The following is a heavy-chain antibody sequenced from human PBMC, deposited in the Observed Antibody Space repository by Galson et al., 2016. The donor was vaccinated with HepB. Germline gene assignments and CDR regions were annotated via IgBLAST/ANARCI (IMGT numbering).Heavy chain of an antibody. D-gene: IGHD1-26*01. Sequence: ETLSLTCTVSGGSISSSSSYWGWIRQPPGKGLEWIGIIYYSGATYYNPSLKSRVTVSVDTSKNQFSLKLSSVTAADTAVYYCASVTASTRFDFWGQGTLVTVST. CDR2: IYYSGAT. J-gene: IGHJ4*02. CDR1: GGSISSSSSY. CDR3: ASVTASTRFDF. V-gene: IGHV4-39*01.